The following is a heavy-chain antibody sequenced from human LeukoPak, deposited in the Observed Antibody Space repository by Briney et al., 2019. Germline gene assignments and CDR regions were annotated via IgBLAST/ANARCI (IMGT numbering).Heavy chain of an antibody. Sequence: PGGSLRLSCAASGFTFSSYGMHWVRQAPGKGLEWVAVIWYDGSNKYYADSVKGRFTISRDNSKNTLYLQMNSLRAEDTAVYYCARFGPRRYCSSTSCYLVRYYYYGMDVWGQGTTVTVSS. CDR2: IWYDGSNK. J-gene: IGHJ6*02. CDR1: GFTFSSYG. V-gene: IGHV3-33*01. CDR3: ARFGPRRYCSSTSCYLVRYYYYGMDV. D-gene: IGHD2-2*01.